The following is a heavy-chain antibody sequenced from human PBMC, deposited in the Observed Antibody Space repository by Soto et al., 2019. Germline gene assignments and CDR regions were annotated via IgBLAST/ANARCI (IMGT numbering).Heavy chain of an antibody. J-gene: IGHJ4*02. CDR2: IYPGDSDI. V-gene: IGHV5-51*01. CDR1: WVRVSCPW. CDR3: ARLPGMGYDSYCDN. Sequence: FCEGGWVRVSCPWVAWVRPLPGKGLEWMGIIYPGDSDIRYSPSFQGQVTISADKSISTAYLQWSSLKASDTAMYYCARLPGMGYDSYCDNWGQGTLVNVSS. D-gene: IGHD5-12*01.